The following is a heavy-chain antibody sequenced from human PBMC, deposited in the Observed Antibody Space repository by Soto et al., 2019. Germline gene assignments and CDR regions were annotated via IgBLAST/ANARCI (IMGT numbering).Heavy chain of an antibody. V-gene: IGHV4-39*01. Sequence: SETLSLTCIVSGDSISSSTYYWGWVRRPPGKGLEWIATVFSTGTTHYNPSLRSRVTISVDTSRNQFSLTVRSVTAADTAAYYCARHDYGDGFSYWGRGSQVTVSS. D-gene: IGHD4-17*01. J-gene: IGHJ4*02. CDR2: VFSTGTT. CDR1: GDSISSSTYY. CDR3: ARHDYGDGFSY.